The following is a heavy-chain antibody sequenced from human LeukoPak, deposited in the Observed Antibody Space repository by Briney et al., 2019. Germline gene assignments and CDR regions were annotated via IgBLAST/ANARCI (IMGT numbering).Heavy chain of an antibody. D-gene: IGHD5-12*01. J-gene: IGHJ4*02. Sequence: GGSLRLSCAASGFTFSSYSMNWVRQAPGKGLEWVSYISSSSSTIYYADSVKGRFTISRDNAKNSLYLQMNRLRADETAVYYSPRAPYSGYDLQAFDYWGQGTLVTVPS. CDR1: GFTFSSYS. V-gene: IGHV3-48*01. CDR2: ISSSSSTI. CDR3: PRAPYSGYDLQAFDY.